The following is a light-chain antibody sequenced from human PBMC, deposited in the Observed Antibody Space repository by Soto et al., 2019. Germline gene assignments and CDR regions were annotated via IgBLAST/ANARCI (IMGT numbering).Light chain of an antibody. V-gene: IGLV1-40*01. CDR1: SSNIGAGYG. Sequence: QSFLTEPPSVSLAPGQRVTISCTGSSSNIGAGYGVHWYQQLPGTAPKLLIYGNSNRPSGVPDRFSGSKSGTSASLAITGLQAEDEADYYCSSYTSTITPCVFGTGTKVTVL. CDR3: SSYTSTITPCV. CDR2: GNS. J-gene: IGLJ1*01.